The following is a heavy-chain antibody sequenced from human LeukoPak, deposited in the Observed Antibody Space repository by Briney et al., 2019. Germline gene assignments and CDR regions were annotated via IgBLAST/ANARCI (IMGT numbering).Heavy chain of an antibody. Sequence: SEALSLTCTVSGGSISSSSYYWGWIRQPPGKGLEWIGSIYYSGSTYYNPSLKSRVTISVDTSKNQFSLKLSSVTAADTAVYYCARDPGYSSGWYLYYYYMDVWGKGTTVTVSS. CDR2: IYYSGST. CDR3: ARDPGYSSGWYLYYYYMDV. V-gene: IGHV4-39*07. J-gene: IGHJ6*03. D-gene: IGHD6-19*01. CDR1: GGSISSSSYY.